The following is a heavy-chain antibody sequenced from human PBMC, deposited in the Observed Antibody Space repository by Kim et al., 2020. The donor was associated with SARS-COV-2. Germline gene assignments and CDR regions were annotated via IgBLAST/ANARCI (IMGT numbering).Heavy chain of an antibody. Sequence: ASVKVSCKASGDIFTNYGFIWVRQAPGQGLEWMGWISAYSGEKNYAPRFQGRIVMTTETSTTTVYMELSSLTYDDTAVYYCARDRTNIFYGGYWGQGTLVTVSS. CDR1: GDIFTNYG. V-gene: IGHV1-18*01. J-gene: IGHJ4*02. CDR3: ARDRTNIFYGGY. CDR2: ISAYSGEK. D-gene: IGHD2-2*01.